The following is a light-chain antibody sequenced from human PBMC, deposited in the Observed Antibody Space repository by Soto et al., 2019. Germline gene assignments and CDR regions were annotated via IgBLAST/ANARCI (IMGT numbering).Light chain of an antibody. CDR1: QSVRTY. CDR2: DAS. V-gene: IGKV3-11*01. J-gene: IGKJ5*01. Sequence: EIVLTQSPVTLSLSPWERATLSCRASQSVRTYLAWYQVKPGQAPRLLIYDASRRASGVPARFSGSGSGTDFTLTISSLQPEDFATYYCQHLNTYPITFGPGTRLEIK. CDR3: QHLNTYPIT.